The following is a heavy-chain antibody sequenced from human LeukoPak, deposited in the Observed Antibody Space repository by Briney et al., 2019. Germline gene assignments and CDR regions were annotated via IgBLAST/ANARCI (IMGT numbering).Heavy chain of an antibody. CDR1: GCTFSSYG. D-gene: IGHD3-10*01. CDR3: AKDHYYYGSGIYFMHYFDY. J-gene: IGHJ4*02. V-gene: IGHV3-30*18. CDR2: ISYDGSNK. Sequence: PGGSLRLSCAASGCTFSSYGMHWVRQAPGKGLEWVAVISYDGSNKYYADSVKGRFTISRETSKNTLHLQMNSLRAEDTAVYYCAKDHYYYGSGIYFMHYFDYWGQGTLVTVSS.